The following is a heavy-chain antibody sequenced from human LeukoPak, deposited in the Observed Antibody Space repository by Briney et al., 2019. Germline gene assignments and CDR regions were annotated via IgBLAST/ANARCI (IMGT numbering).Heavy chain of an antibody. Sequence: ASVKVSCKASGYTFTGYYMHWVRQAPGQGLEWMGWINPNSGGTNYAQKFQVRVTMTRDTSISTAYMELSRLRSDDTAVYYRASAPYCSSTSCYTPLNYWGQGTLVTVSS. V-gene: IGHV1-2*02. CDR3: ASAPYCSSTSCYTPLNY. J-gene: IGHJ4*02. CDR2: INPNSGGT. D-gene: IGHD2-2*02. CDR1: GYTFTGYY.